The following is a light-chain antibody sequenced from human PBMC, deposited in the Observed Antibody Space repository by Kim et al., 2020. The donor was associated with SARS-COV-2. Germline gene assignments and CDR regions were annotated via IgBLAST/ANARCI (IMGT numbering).Light chain of an antibody. CDR2: DTG. CDR1: TGAVTSGHY. CDR3: LLHYSGPRV. Sequence: PGRTVTLTCGSSTGAVTSGHYPYWFQQKPGQAPRTLIYDTGIKHSWTPARFSGSLLGGKAALTLSGAQADDEADYYCLLHYSGPRVFGGGTQLTVL. J-gene: IGLJ2*01. V-gene: IGLV7-46*01.